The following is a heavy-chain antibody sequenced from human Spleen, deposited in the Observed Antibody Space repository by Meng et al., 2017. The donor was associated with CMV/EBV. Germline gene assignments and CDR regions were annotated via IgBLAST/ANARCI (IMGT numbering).Heavy chain of an antibody. D-gene: IGHD3-3*01. CDR2: ISPNSGGK. Sequence: ASVKVSCKASGYTFTGYYMHWVRQAPGQGLEWMGWISPNSGGKNYAQKFQGRVTMTRDTSTSTAYMELSRLRSDDTAVYYCARNFDFWSGLPYYYGMDVWGQGTTVTVSS. V-gene: IGHV1-2*02. CDR3: ARNFDFWSGLPYYYGMDV. J-gene: IGHJ6*02. CDR1: GYTFTGYY.